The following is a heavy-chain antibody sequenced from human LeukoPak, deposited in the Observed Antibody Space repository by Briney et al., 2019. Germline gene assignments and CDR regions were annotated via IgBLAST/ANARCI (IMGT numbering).Heavy chain of an antibody. D-gene: IGHD3-22*01. CDR2: IWYDGSNK. CDR3: AKTYYYDSSGYYYRY. J-gene: IGHJ4*02. Sequence: PGGSLRLSCAASGFTFNSYGMHWVRQAPGKGLEGVAVIWYDGSNKYYADSVRGRFTISRDNSKNTLYLQMNSLRAEDTAVYYCAKTYYYDSSGYYYRYWGQGTLVTVSS. CDR1: GFTFNSYG. V-gene: IGHV3-33*06.